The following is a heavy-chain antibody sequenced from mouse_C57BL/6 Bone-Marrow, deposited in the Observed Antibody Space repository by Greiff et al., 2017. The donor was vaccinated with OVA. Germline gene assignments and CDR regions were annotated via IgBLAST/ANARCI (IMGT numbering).Heavy chain of an antibody. J-gene: IGHJ4*01. CDR2: IHPNSGST. D-gene: IGHD2-10*02. CDR1: GYTFTSYW. V-gene: IGHV1-64*01. Sequence: VQLQQPGAELVKPGASVKLSCKASGYTFTSYWMHWVKQRPGQGLEWIGMIHPNSGSTNYNEKFKSKATLTVDKSSSTAYMQLSSLTSEDSAVYYCARRYGNYNYAMDYWGQGTSVTVSS. CDR3: ARRYGNYNYAMDY.